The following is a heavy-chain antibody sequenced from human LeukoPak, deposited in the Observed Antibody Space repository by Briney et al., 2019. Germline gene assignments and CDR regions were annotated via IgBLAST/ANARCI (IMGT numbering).Heavy chain of an antibody. J-gene: IGHJ3*02. CDR1: GYTFTNYH. V-gene: IGHV1-46*01. CDR3: ARRVVTATHDAFDI. CDR2: INPSGDST. Sequence: GASVKVSCKASGYTFTNYHLHWLRQAPGQGLEWMGIINPSGDSTTYAQKFQGRVTVTRGTSTSTVYMELSSLTSEDTAVYYCARRVVTATHDAFDIWGQGTMVTVSS. D-gene: IGHD2-21*02.